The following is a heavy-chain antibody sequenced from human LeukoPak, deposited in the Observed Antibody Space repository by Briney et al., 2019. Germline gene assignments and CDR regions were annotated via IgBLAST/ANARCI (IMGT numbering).Heavy chain of an antibody. D-gene: IGHD4-17*01. V-gene: IGHV3-11*04. Sequence: GGSLRLSCAASGFTFSDYYMSWIRQAPGKGLEWVSYISSSGSTIYYADSVKGRFTISRDNAKNSLYLQMNSLRAEDTAVYYSARDPEDGDEAHDAFDIWGQGTMVTVSS. CDR1: GFTFSDYY. CDR2: ISSSGSTI. J-gene: IGHJ3*02. CDR3: ARDPEDGDEAHDAFDI.